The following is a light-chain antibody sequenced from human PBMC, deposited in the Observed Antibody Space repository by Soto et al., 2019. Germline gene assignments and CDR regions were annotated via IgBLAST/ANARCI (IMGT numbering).Light chain of an antibody. Sequence: QSVLTQPASVSGSPGQSITISCTGTSSDVGYYNYVSWYQQRPGKAPQLIIYEVSRRPSGVSFRFSGSKSGNTASLTISGLQAEDEADYYCSSYTVTTTRVFGGGTKVTV. CDR3: SSYTVTTTRV. V-gene: IGLV2-14*01. J-gene: IGLJ3*02. CDR2: EVS. CDR1: SSDVGYYNY.